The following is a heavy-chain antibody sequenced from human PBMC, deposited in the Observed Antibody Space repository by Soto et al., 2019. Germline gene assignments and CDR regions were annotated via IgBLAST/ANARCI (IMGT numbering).Heavy chain of an antibody. CDR1: GGTFSSYA. CDR2: IIPIFGTA. D-gene: IGHD5-12*01. Sequence: SVKVSCKASGGTFSSYAISWVRQAPGQGLEWMGGIIPIFGTANYAQKFQGRVTITADESTSTAYMELSSLRSEDTAVYYCASTQRGYSGYAEAFDIWGQGTMVTVS. J-gene: IGHJ3*02. V-gene: IGHV1-69*13. CDR3: ASTQRGYSGYAEAFDI.